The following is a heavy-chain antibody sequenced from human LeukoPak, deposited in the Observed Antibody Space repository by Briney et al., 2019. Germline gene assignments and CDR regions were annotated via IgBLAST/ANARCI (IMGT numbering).Heavy chain of an antibody. CDR1: GGPISCRLW. V-gene: IGHV4-4*02. Sequence: SETLSLTCAVSGGPISCRLWWSWVRPPPGKGLEWIGEFYHSGRTNYNPPLKSRVTIAGDKSKSQFSLKLSSVTAADTAVYYCARASHDYGDYSHFDYWGQGTLVTVSS. D-gene: IGHD4-17*01. CDR2: FYHSGRT. J-gene: IGHJ4*02. CDR3: ARASHDYGDYSHFDY.